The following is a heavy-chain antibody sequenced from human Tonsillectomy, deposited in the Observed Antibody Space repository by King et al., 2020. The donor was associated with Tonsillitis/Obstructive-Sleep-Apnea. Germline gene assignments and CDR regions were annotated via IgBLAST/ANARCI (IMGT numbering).Heavy chain of an antibody. D-gene: IGHD5-24*01. CDR2: ISYDENYK. Sequence: VQLVQSGGGVVQPGRSLRLSCAASGFTFSSYAMHWVRQAPGKGLEWVAVISYDENYKYYADSMKGRFTISRDNSRNTLYLQMDSLGAEDTAVYYWATAPRSTADGHYGMVVWGQGTTVTVSS. CDR1: GFTFSSYA. J-gene: IGHJ6*02. V-gene: IGHV3-30*04. CDR3: ATAPRSTADGHYGMVV.